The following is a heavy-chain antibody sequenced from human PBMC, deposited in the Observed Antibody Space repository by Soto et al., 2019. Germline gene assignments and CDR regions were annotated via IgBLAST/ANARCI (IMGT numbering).Heavy chain of an antibody. CDR3: ASLSPDRYGMDV. V-gene: IGHV4-34*01. J-gene: IGHJ6*02. Sequence: QVQLQQWGAGLFKPSETLSLTCAVYGGSFSGYYWSWVRQPPGKGLEWIGEINHSGSTNYNPSLKRRVTISVDTSKNQFSLKLSSVTAADTAVYYCASLSPDRYGMDVWGQETTVTVSS. CDR1: GGSFSGYY. CDR2: INHSGST.